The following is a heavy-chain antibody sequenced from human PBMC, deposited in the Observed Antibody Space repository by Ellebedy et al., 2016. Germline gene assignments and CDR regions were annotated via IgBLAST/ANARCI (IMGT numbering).Heavy chain of an antibody. J-gene: IGHJ5*02. V-gene: IGHV3-53*05. Sequence: GESLKISCAVSGFSVTSNDMSWVRQAPGKGLELVSLIYAGGASYYADSVKGRFTISRDNSRNTLYLHMDSLKPEDTAVYFCARGVGGSRGRIDPWGQGTLVAVSS. D-gene: IGHD6-19*01. CDR2: IYAGGAS. CDR1: GFSVTSND. CDR3: ARGVGGSRGRIDP.